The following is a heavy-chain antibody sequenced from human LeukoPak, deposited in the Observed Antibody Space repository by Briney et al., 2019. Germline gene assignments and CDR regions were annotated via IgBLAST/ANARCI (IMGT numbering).Heavy chain of an antibody. CDR3: AKDEARGGYSYWYFDL. Sequence: GGSLRLSCAASGFSFTTYWMGWVRQAPGKGLEWVANINQDESSQYYVDAVRGRFTISRDNSKNTLYLQMNSLRAEDTAVYYCAKDEARGGYSYWYFDLWGRGTLVTVSS. CDR2: INQDESSQ. V-gene: IGHV3-7*03. CDR1: GFSFTTYW. J-gene: IGHJ2*01. D-gene: IGHD3-10*01.